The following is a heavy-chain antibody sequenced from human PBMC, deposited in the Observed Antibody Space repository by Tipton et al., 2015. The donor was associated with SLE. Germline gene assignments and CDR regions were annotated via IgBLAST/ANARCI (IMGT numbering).Heavy chain of an antibody. Sequence: TLSLTCAVSGGSISSSDWWSWVRQYSGKGLEWIGEISHSGSTNYNPSLQSRVTVSVDKSKNQFSLRLNSVTAADTAVYYCARGCSGGNCYWGDNWGQGTLVTVSS. CDR1: GGSISSSDW. CDR2: ISHSGST. V-gene: IGHV4-4*02. D-gene: IGHD2-15*01. CDR3: ARGCSGGNCYWGDN. J-gene: IGHJ4*02.